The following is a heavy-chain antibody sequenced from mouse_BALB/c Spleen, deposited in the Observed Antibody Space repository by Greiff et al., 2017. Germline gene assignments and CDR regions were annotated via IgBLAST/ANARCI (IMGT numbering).Heavy chain of an antibody. V-gene: IGHV5-9-3*01. J-gene: IGHJ4*01. CDR2: ISSGGSYT. CDR1: GFTFSSYA. CDR3: ARQREDYAMDY. Sequence: EVQLQESGGGLVKPGGSLKLSCAASGFTFSSYAMSWVRQTPEKRLEWVATISSGGSYTYYPDSVKGRFTISRDNAKNTLYLQMSSLRSEDTAMYYCARQREDYAMDYWGQGTSVTVSS.